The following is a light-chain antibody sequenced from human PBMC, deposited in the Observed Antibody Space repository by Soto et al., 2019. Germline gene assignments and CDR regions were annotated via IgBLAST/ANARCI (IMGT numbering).Light chain of an antibody. V-gene: IGLV4-69*01. CDR1: SGHSSYA. J-gene: IGLJ2*01. CDR2: LNSAGSH. CDR3: QTWGTGIQV. Sequence: QSVLTQSPSASASLGASVKLTCTLSSGHSSYAIAWHQQHPEKGPRYLMKLNSAGSHSKGDGIPDRFSGSSSGAERYLTISSLQSEDEADSYCQTWGTGIQVFGGGTKLTVL.